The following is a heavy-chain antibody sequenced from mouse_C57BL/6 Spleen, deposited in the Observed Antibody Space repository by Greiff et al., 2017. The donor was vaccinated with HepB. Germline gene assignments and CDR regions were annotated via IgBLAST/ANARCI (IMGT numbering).Heavy chain of an antibody. Sequence: VQLQQSGTVLARPGASVKMSCKTSGYTFTSYWMHWVKQRPGQGLEWIGAIYPGNSDTSYNQKFKGKAKLTAVTSASTAYMELSSLTNEDSAVYYCTRGQVAEGYFDYWGQGTTLTVSS. CDR1: GYTFTSYW. CDR2: IYPGNSDT. V-gene: IGHV1-5*01. CDR3: TRGQVAEGYFDY. D-gene: IGHD1-1*01. J-gene: IGHJ2*01.